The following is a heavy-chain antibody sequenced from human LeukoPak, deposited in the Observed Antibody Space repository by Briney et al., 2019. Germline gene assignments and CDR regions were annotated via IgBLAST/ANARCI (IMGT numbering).Heavy chain of an antibody. Sequence: SETLSLTCAVSGGSISSGGYSWSWIRQPPGKGLKWIGYIYHSGSTYYNPSLKSRVTISVDRSKNQFSLKLSSVTAADTAVYYCARGHYDFWSGYYRYFDYWGQGTLVTVSS. CDR1: GGSISSGGYS. CDR3: ARGHYDFWSGYYRYFDY. V-gene: IGHV4-30-2*01. D-gene: IGHD3-3*01. J-gene: IGHJ4*02. CDR2: IYHSGST.